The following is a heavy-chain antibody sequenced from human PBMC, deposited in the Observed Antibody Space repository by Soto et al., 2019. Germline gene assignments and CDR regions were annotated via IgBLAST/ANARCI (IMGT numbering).Heavy chain of an antibody. J-gene: IGHJ4*02. CDR2: INHSGST. CDR3: AIHPIAAAASSDY. D-gene: IGHD6-13*01. V-gene: IGHV4-34*01. Sequence: PSETLSLTCAVYGGSFSGYYWSWIRQPPGKGLEWIGEINHSGSTNYNPSLKSRVTISVDTSKNQFSLKLSSVTAADTAVYYCAIHPIAAAASSDYWGQGTLVTVSS. CDR1: GGSFSGYY.